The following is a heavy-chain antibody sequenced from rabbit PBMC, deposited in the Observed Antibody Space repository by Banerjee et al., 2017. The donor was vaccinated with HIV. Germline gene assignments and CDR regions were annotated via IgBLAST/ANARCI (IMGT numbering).Heavy chain of an antibody. D-gene: IGHD8-1*01. CDR3: ARDAGTSFSTYGMDL. CDR2: AYAGSSGST. CDR1: GFSFSDRDV. J-gene: IGHJ6*01. V-gene: IGHV1S45*01. Sequence: QEQLVESGGGLVQPEGSLTLTCKASGFSFSDRDVMCWVRQAPGKGLEWVACAYAGSSGSTYSATWAKGRFTISKSSSTTVTLQMTGLTAADTATYFCARDAGTSFSTYGMDLWGQGTLVTVS.